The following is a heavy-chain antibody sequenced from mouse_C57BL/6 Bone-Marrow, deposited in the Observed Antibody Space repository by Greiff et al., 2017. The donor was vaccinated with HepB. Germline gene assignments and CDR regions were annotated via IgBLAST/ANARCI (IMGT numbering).Heavy chain of an antibody. CDR1: GYTFTDYY. J-gene: IGHJ2*01. D-gene: IGHD1-1*01. CDR3: AREGGITTVVVHFDY. Sequence: VQLKESGPVLVKPGASVKMSCKASGYTFTDYYMNWVKQSHGKSLEWIGVINPYNGGTSYNQKFKGKATLTVDKSSSTAYMELNSLTSEDSAVYYCAREGGITTVVVHFDYWGQGTTLTVSS. V-gene: IGHV1-19*01. CDR2: INPYNGGT.